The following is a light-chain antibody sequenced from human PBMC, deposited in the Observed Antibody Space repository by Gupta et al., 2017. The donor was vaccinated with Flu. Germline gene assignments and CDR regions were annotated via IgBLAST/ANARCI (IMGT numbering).Light chain of an antibody. CDR2: QVT. CDR3: SSFAGYNLVYV. V-gene: IGLV2-8*01. CDR1: SSDVGAYNP. Sequence: SSDVGAYNPVSWYQLHPVKAPKLMIYQVTKRPSGVPDRFSGSKSDDTASLTVSGLQAEDEADYYCSSFAGYNLVYVFGTVTKFTVL. J-gene: IGLJ1*01.